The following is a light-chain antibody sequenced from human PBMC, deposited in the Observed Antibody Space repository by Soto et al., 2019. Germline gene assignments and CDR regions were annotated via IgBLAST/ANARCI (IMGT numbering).Light chain of an antibody. J-gene: IGKJ2*01. CDR1: QSVSSSY. Sequence: IVLTQSPGTLSLSPGERATLSCRASQSVSSSYLAWYQQNPGQAPRLLIYGASSRATGIPDRFSGSGSGRDFTLTISRLEPEDFAVYYCQHYGSSHPYTFGQGTKLEIK. V-gene: IGKV3-20*01. CDR3: QHYGSSHPYT. CDR2: GAS.